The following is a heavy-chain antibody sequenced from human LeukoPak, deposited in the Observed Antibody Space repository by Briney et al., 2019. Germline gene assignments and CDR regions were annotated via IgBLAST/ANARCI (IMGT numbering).Heavy chain of an antibody. CDR1: GFTFSSYG. CDR2: IRYDGSNK. CDR3: AKERDTAMVTNDY. V-gene: IGHV3-30*02. Sequence: GGSLRLSCAASGFTFSSYGMHWVRQAPGKGLEWVAFIRYDGSNKYYADSVKGRFTISRDNSKNTLYLQMNSLRAEDTAVYYCAKERDTAMVTNDYWGQGTLVTVSS. D-gene: IGHD5-18*01. J-gene: IGHJ4*02.